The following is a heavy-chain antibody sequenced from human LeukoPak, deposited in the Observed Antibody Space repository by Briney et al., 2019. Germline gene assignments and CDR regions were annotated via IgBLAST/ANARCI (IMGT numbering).Heavy chain of an antibody. D-gene: IGHD2-15*01. CDR1: GFTFSGSA. V-gene: IGHV3-73*01. Sequence: TGGSLRLSCAASGFTFSGSAMHWVRQASGKGLEWVGRIRSKTNSYATSYAASVKGRFALSRDDSKNTAYLQMNSLRAEDTAVYYCARSVRGYCSGGSCHFDSWGQGTLVTVSS. J-gene: IGHJ4*02. CDR3: ARSVRGYCSGGSCHFDS. CDR2: IRSKTNSYAT.